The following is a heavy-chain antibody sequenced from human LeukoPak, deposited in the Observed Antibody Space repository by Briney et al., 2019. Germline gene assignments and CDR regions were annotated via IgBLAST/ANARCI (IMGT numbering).Heavy chain of an antibody. CDR3: ARDQRVVRGTVDY. CDR2: INPSGGST. D-gene: IGHD3-10*01. J-gene: IGHJ4*02. CDR1: GYTFTSYY. V-gene: IGHV1-46*01. Sequence: ASVKVSCKASGYTFTSYYMHWVRQAPGQGLEWMGIINPSGGSTSYAQKFQGRVTMTRDTSISTAYMELSRLRSDDTAVYYCARDQRVVRGTVDYWGQGTLVTVSS.